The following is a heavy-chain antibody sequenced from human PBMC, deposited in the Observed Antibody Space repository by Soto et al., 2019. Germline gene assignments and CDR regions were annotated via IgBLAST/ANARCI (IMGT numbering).Heavy chain of an antibody. CDR1: GFTFDDYA. CDR2: ISGDGGST. Sequence: GGSLRLSCAASGFTFDDYAMHWVRQAPGKGLEWVSLISGDGGSTYYADSVKGRFTISRDNSKNSLYLQMNSLRTEDTALYYCAKDRLILRQTGITGTTLLDWWGQGTLVTVSS. V-gene: IGHV3-43*02. D-gene: IGHD1-7*01. J-gene: IGHJ4*02. CDR3: AKDRLILRQTGITGTTLLDW.